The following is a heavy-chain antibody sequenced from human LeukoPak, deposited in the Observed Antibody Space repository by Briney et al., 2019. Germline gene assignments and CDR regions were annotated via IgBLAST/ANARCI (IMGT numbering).Heavy chain of an antibody. CDR3: ARIYGSFQNYFDY. CDR1: GGSISSYY. D-gene: IGHD1-26*01. J-gene: IGHJ4*02. Sequence: SETLSLTCTVSGGSISSYYWSWIRQPAGKGLESIGHISTSGSTNYNPSLKSRVTMSVDTSRNQFSLKLSSVTAADTAFYYCARIYGSFQNYFDYWGQGTLVTVSS. CDR2: ISTSGST. V-gene: IGHV4-4*07.